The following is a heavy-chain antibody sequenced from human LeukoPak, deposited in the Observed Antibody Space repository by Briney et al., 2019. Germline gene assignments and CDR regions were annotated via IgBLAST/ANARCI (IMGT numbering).Heavy chain of an antibody. V-gene: IGHV4-61*08. D-gene: IGHD4/OR15-4a*01. CDR3: ANSLWWLRN. Sequence: SETLSLTCTVSGDSVSSGGYYWSWIRQPPGKGLEWIGYIYYSGSTYYNPSLKSRVTISVDTSKNQLSLKLSSVTAADTAVYYCANSLWWLRNWGQGTLVTVSS. CDR1: GDSVSSGGYY. CDR2: IYYSGST. J-gene: IGHJ4*02.